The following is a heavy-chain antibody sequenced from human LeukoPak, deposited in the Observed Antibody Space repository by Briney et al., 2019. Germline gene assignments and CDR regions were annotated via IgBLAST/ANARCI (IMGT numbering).Heavy chain of an antibody. CDR2: IWYNGRNT. CDR3: AKEGLQYQPPPGNWFDP. Sequence: GGSLRLSCAASGFTFSSYGVHWVRQAPGKGLEWVAVIWYNGRNTYYADSVKGRFTISRDNSKNTLYLQMNGLGAEDTAVYYCAKEGLQYQPPPGNWFDPWGQGTLVTVSS. V-gene: IGHV3-33*06. D-gene: IGHD2-2*01. J-gene: IGHJ5*02. CDR1: GFTFSSYG.